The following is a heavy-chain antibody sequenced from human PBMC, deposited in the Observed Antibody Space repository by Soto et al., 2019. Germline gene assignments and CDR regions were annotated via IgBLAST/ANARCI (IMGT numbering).Heavy chain of an antibody. V-gene: IGHV1-69*13. CDR3: AGEFPSRSSWHNPKSAFDI. Sequence: SVKVSCKASGGTFSSYAISWVRQAPGQGLEWMGGIIPIFGTANYAQKFQGRVTITADESTSTAYMELSSLRSEDTAVYYCAGEFPSRSSWHNPKSAFDIWGQGTMVTVSS. J-gene: IGHJ3*02. CDR2: IIPIFGTA. CDR1: GGTFSSYA. D-gene: IGHD6-13*01.